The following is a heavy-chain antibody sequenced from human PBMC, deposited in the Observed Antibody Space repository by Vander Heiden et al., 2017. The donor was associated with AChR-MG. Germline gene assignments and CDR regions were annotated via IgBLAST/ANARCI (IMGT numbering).Heavy chain of an antibody. CDR1: GGSISSGAYY. V-gene: IGHV4-30-4*01. CDR2: IYYSGST. Sequence: QVQLQESGPGLVKPSQTLSLTCTVPGGSISSGAYYWSWIRQPPGKGLEWIGYIYYSGSTYYNPSLKSRVTISVDTSKNQFSLKLSSVTAADTAVYYCARGSSQRLTARPTNFDYWGQGTLVTVSS. J-gene: IGHJ4*02. CDR3: ARGSSQRLTARPTNFDY. D-gene: IGHD5-18*01.